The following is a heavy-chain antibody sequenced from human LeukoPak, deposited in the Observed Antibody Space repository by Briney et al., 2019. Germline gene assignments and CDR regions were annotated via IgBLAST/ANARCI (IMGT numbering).Heavy chain of an antibody. J-gene: IGHJ5*02. Sequence: ASVKVSCKASGYTFTSYGISWVRQAPGQGLEWMGWISAYNGNTNYAQKLQGRVTMTTDTSTSTAYMDLRSLRSDDTAVYYCAREVRAYSSSWYAWFDPWGQGTLVTVSS. CDR1: GYTFTSYG. V-gene: IGHV1-18*01. CDR2: ISAYNGNT. D-gene: IGHD6-13*01. CDR3: AREVRAYSSSWYAWFDP.